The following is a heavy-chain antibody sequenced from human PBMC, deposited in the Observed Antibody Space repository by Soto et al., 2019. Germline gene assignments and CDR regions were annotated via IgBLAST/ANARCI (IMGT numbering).Heavy chain of an antibody. CDR1: GGSISSSNYS. D-gene: IGHD3-16*01. CDR2: IYYSGST. V-gene: IGHV4-39*01. J-gene: IGHJ4*02. CDR3: ASRSNDYVGDFDY. Sequence: SETLSLTCTVSGGSISSSNYSGGWIRQPPGKGLEWIGSIYYSGSTFYNPSLRSRVTMSVDTSKNQFSLKLTSVTAADMAVYYCASRSNDYVGDFDYWGQGTLVTVSS.